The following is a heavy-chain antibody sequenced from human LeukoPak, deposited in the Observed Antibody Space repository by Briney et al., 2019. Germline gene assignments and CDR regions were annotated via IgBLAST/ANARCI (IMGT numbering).Heavy chain of an antibody. Sequence: GASVKVSCKASGYTFTGYYMHWVRQAPGQGLEWMGWINPNSGGTNYAQKFQGRVTMTRDKSIRTAYMELSRLTSDDTAVYYCARALFSYDSSAYNAFDIWGQGTMVTVSS. J-gene: IGHJ3*02. V-gene: IGHV1-2*02. CDR3: ARALFSYDSSAYNAFDI. CDR2: INPNSGGT. CDR1: GYTFTGYY. D-gene: IGHD3-22*01.